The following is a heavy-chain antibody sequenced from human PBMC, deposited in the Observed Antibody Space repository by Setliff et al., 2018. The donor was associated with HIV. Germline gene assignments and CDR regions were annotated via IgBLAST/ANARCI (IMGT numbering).Heavy chain of an antibody. CDR2: ISPYDLSE. D-gene: IGHD7-27*01. J-gene: IGHJ4*02. CDR1: GYTFTGYY. V-gene: IGHV1-2*02. Sequence: ASVKVSCKASGYTFTGYYMHWVRQAPGQGPEWMGWISPYDLSERTSQRFRGRVTMTRDTSNNAAYLDLSGLTSDDTAVYYCARQFSNSLDYWGQGTLVTVSS. CDR3: ARQFSNSLDY.